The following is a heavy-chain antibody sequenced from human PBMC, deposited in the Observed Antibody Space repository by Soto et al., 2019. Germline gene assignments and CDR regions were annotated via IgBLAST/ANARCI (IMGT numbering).Heavy chain of an antibody. CDR3: ATQSYSNSGAYYYYAMDV. V-gene: IGHV4-30-2*01. D-gene: IGHD4-4*01. CDR1: GGSISSGGYS. Sequence: SETLSLTCAVSGGSISSGGYSWSWIRQPPGKGLEWIGYIYQSGSTYYNPSLKSRVAISVDRSRNQFSLKLSSVTAADTAVCFCATQSYSNSGAYYYYAMDVWGQGTTVTVSS. CDR2: IYQSGST. J-gene: IGHJ6*02.